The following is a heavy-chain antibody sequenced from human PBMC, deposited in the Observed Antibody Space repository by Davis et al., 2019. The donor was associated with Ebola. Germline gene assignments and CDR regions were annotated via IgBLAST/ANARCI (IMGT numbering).Heavy chain of an antibody. Sequence: GESLKISCAASGFNFNTYGMAWVRQAPGKGLECIAYITSRSTSIYYADSVEGRFTTSRDNSKNTLYLQMNSLRGDDTAIYHCARGPFYMDVWGQGTAVTVSS. CDR3: ARGPFYMDV. CDR1: GFNFNTYG. CDR2: ITSRSTSI. V-gene: IGHV3-48*04. J-gene: IGHJ6*02.